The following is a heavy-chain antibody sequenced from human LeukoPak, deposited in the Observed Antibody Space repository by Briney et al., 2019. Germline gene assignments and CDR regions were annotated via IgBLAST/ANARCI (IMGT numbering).Heavy chain of an antibody. CDR2: IIPIFGTA. CDR3: ARANCSSTSCYRGRFDY. V-gene: IGHV1-69*13. D-gene: IGHD2-2*01. J-gene: IGHJ4*02. Sequence: SVKVSCKXSGGTFSSYAIGWVRQAPGQGLEWMGGIIPIFGTANYAQKFQGRVTITADESTSTAYMELSSLRSEDTAVYYCARANCSSTSCYRGRFDYWGQGTLVTVSS. CDR1: GGTFSSYA.